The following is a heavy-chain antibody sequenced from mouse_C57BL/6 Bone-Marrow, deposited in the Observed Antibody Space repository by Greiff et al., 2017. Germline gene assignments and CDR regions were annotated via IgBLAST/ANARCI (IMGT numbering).Heavy chain of an antibody. J-gene: IGHJ2*01. CDR3: ATSYYYGYFDY. V-gene: IGHV1-69*01. D-gene: IGHD1-1*01. CDR1: GYTFTSYW. CDR2: IDPSDSYT. Sequence: QVQLQQPGAELVMPGASVKLSCKASGYTFTSYWMHWVKQRPGQGLEWIGEIDPSDSYTNYNQKFKGKSTLTVDKSSSPAYMQLSSLTSEDSAVYDCATSYYYGYFDYWGQGTTLTVSS.